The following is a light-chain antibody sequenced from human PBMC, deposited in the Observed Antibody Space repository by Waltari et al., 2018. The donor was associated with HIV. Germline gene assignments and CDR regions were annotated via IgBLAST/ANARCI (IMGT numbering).Light chain of an antibody. CDR3: LQGLRAPFA. CDR2: LAS. J-gene: IGKJ2*01. V-gene: IGKV2-28*01. CDR1: ASLLHGNHKRNY. Sequence: DILISQSPRSLSVPPGESASISCWATASLLHGNHKRNYIDWYVPRPGQPPRLLTYLASSRASGVPARFACIGSGTNFTLRITKVAPEDVGTYYCLQGLRAPFAFGQGT.